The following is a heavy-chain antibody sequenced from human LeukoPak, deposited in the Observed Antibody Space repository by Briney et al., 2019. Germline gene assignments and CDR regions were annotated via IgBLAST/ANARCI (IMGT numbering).Heavy chain of an antibody. CDR1: GGTFSSYA. CDR3: ARGDSGSSYRLFYFDF. CDR2: IIPIFATA. J-gene: IGHJ4*02. Sequence: SVKVSCKASGGTFSSYAISWVRQAPGQGLEWMGGIIPIFATANYAQKFQGRVTITADESTSTAYMELSSLRSEDTAVYYCARGDSGSSYRLFYFDFWGQGTLVTVSS. D-gene: IGHD1-26*01. V-gene: IGHV1-69*13.